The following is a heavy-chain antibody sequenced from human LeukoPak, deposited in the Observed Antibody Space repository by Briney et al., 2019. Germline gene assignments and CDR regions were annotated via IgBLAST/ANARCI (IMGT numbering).Heavy chain of an antibody. J-gene: IGHJ4*02. V-gene: IGHV4-34*01. CDR3: AIRRIAAAYYYFDY. D-gene: IGHD6-13*01. Sequence: SETLSLTCAVYGGSFSGYYWSWIRQPPGKGLEWIGEINHSGSTNYNPSLKSRVTISVDTSKNQFSLKLSSVTAADTAVYYCAIRRIAAAYYYFDYWGQGTLVTVSS. CDR2: INHSGST. CDR1: GGSFSGYY.